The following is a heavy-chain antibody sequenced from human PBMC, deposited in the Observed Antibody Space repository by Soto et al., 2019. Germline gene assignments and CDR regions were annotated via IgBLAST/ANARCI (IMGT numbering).Heavy chain of an antibody. CDR1: GYTFTSYC. CDR2: ISAYNGNR. J-gene: IGHJ4*01. Sequence: ASVNVSFKAAGYTFTSYCISWVRQAPGQWLEWMGWISAYNGNRNYAQKLQGRVTITTDTSTSTAYMELRSLRSDDTAVYYCARAGDRDMRNNKYWGHGTLVTVS. D-gene: IGHD2-21*01. CDR3: ARAGDRDMRNNKY. V-gene: IGHV1-18*04.